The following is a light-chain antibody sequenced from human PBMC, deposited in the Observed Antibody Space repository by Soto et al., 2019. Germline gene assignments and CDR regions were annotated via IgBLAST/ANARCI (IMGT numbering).Light chain of an antibody. CDR3: QQRSKWPLT. CDR1: QSVSSY. Sequence: EIVLTQSPATLSLSPGERATLSCMASQSVSSYLAWYQQKPGQAPRLLIYDASNRATGIPARFSGRVSGPDFTLTISSLEPEDFAVYYCQQRSKWPLTFGGGTKVEI. J-gene: IGKJ4*01. CDR2: DAS. V-gene: IGKV3-11*01.